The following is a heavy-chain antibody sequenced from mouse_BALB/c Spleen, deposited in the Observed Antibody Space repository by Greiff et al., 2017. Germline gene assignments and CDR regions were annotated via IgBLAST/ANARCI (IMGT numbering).Heavy chain of an antibody. CDR2: IDPSDSYT. CDR3: TRLNGSDYYAMDY. Sequence: QVQLKQPGAELVKPGASVKMSCKASGYTFTSYWMHWVKQRPGQGLEWIGTIDPSDSYTSYNQKFKGKATLTVDTSSSTAYMQLSSLTSEDSAVYYCTRLNGSDYYAMDYWGQGTSVTVSS. CDR1: GYTFTSYW. D-gene: IGHD1-1*01. V-gene: IGHV1S127*01. J-gene: IGHJ4*01.